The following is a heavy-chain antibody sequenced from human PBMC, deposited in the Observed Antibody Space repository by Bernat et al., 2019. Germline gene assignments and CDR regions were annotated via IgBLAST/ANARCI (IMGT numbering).Heavy chain of an antibody. J-gene: IGHJ3*02. CDR3: ARERATVYDAFDI. Sequence: EVQLVETGGGLIQPGGSLRLSCAASGFSVSSSYMSWVRQAPGKGLEWVSIIYSGGNTYYADSVRGRFTITRDNSKNTLYLQMNKLRADDTAVYYCARERATVYDAFDIWGQGTIVTVSS. CDR1: GFSVSSSY. D-gene: IGHD4-17*01. V-gene: IGHV3-53*02. CDR2: IYSGGNT.